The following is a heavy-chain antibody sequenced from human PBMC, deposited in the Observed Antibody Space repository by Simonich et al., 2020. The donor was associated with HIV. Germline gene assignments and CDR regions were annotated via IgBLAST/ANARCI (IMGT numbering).Heavy chain of an antibody. CDR2: INHSGST. CDR3: ARGFYQRLYYFDY. Sequence: QVQLQQWGAGLLKPSETLSLTCAVYGGSFSVYYWSWIRQPPGKGLGWIGEINHSGSTNYNPSHKSRVTISVDTSKNQFSLKLSSVTAADTAVYYCARGFYQRLYYFDYWGQGTLVTVSS. CDR1: GGSFSVYY. J-gene: IGHJ4*02. D-gene: IGHD2-2*01. V-gene: IGHV4-34*01.